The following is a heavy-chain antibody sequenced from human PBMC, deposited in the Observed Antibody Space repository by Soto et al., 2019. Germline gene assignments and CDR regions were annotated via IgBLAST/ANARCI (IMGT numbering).Heavy chain of an antibody. D-gene: IGHD1-1*01. V-gene: IGHV1-18*01. CDR3: ARGRYGDY. CDR1: GYAFTTYG. J-gene: IGHJ4*02. Sequence: QVHLVQSGAEVKKPGAAVKVSCQGAGYAFTTYGITWVRQAPGQGLEWMGWISAHNGSTNYAQKLQGRVTVTRDTFTSTASMELRSLRYDDTDVYYCARGRYGDYWGQGSLGTVYS. CDR2: ISAHNGST.